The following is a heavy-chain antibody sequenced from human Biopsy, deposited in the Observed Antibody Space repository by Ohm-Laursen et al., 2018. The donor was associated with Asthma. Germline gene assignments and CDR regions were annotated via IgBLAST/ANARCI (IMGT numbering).Heavy chain of an antibody. CDR2: HDHEEGGT. Sequence: GASVTASRKLSGYTLTDSSMHWARQAPGQGLEWMGGHDHEEGGTVNARRFQGRVTMTEDTSTDTAYMELSSLSSDDTAVYYCASDFPKDYVRYNFQFWGQGTLVTVSS. V-gene: IGHV1-24*01. J-gene: IGHJ4*02. D-gene: IGHD4-17*01. CDR1: GYTLTDSS. CDR3: ASDFPKDYVRYNFQF.